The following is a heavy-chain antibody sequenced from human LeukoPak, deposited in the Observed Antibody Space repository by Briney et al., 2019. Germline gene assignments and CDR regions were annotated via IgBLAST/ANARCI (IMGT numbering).Heavy chain of an antibody. D-gene: IGHD3-22*01. CDR2: INHSGST. CDR1: GGSFSGYY. V-gene: IGHV4-34*01. Sequence: SETLSLTCAVYGGSFSGYYWSWIRQPPGKGLEWIGEINHSGSTNYNPSLKSRVTISVDTSKNQFSLKLSSVTAADTAVYYCARGTMIDYWGQGTLVTVSS. CDR3: ARGTMIDY. J-gene: IGHJ4*02.